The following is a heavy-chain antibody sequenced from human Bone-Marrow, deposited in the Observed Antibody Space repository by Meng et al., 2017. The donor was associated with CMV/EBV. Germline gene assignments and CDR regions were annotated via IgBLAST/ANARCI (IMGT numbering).Heavy chain of an antibody. V-gene: IGHV3-9*01. CDR3: ARDALTVGTHPPDY. CDR1: GFTFDDYA. D-gene: IGHD4-23*01. J-gene: IGHJ4*02. Sequence: GGSLRLSCAASGFTFDDYAIHWVRQVPGKGLEWVSVINWNSATIRYADSVKGRFTISRDNSKNTLYLQMNNVTIEDTALYYCARDALTVGTHPPDYWGQGTLVTVSS. CDR2: INWNSATI.